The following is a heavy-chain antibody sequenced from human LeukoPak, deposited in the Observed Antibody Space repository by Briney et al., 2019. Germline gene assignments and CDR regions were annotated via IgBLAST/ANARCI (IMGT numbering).Heavy chain of an antibody. CDR3: ARDSVSYYDSSGSVFGWFDP. CDR2: INPSGGST. D-gene: IGHD3-22*01. CDR1: GYTFTSYY. V-gene: IGHV1-46*01. Sequence: ASVKVSCKASGYTFTSYYIHWVRQAPGQGLEWMGIINPSGGSTSYAQKFQGRVTVTRDTSTSTVYMELNSLRSEDTAVFYCARDSVSYYDSSGSVFGWFDPWGQGTLVTVSS. J-gene: IGHJ5*02.